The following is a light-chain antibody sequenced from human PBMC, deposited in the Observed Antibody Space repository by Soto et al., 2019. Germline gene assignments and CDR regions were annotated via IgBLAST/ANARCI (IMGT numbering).Light chain of an antibody. Sequence: IVMTQTPLSLSVTPGQPASMSCKSSQSLIHTDGKSYVYWYLQRPGRSPQVLMYEVSNRFSGVPDRFSGRGSGTEFTLKISRVEAEDVGVYYCMQSIQLPRTFGRVTKADI. J-gene: IGKJ1*01. CDR1: QSLIHTDGKSY. CDR3: MQSIQLPRT. CDR2: EVS. V-gene: IGKV2D-29*02.